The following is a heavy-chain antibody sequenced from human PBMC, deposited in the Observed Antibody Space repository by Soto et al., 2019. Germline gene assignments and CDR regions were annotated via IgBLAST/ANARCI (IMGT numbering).Heavy chain of an antibody. D-gene: IGHD2-2*01. CDR2: IKQDGSEK. CDR1: GFTFSSYW. CDR3: ARAGDIVVVPAAMYGGGWFDP. V-gene: IGHV3-7*01. J-gene: IGHJ5*02. Sequence: GGSLRLSCAASGFTFSSYWMSWVRQAPGKGLEWVANIKQDGSEKYYVDSVKGRFTISRDNAKNSLYLQMNSLRAEDTAVYYCARAGDIVVVPAAMYGGGWFDPWGQGTLVTVSS.